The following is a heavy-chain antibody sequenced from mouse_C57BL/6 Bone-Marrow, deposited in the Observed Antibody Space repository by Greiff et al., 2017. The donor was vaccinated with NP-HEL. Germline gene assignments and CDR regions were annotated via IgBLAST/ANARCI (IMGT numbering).Heavy chain of an antibody. CDR2: ISDGGSYT. CDR1: GFSFSCYA. Sequence: EVQLVESGGGLVKPGGSLKLSCAASGFSFSCYAMSWVRQTPEKRLEWVATISDGGSYTYYPDNVKGRFTISRDNAKNNLYLQMSHLKSEDTAMYYCARDQWLSPYYAMGYWGQGTSATVSS. V-gene: IGHV5-4*01. D-gene: IGHD2-2*01. J-gene: IGHJ4*01. CDR3: ARDQWLSPYYAMGY.